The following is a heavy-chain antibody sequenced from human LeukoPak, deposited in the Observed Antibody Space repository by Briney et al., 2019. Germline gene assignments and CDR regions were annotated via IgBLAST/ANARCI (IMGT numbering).Heavy chain of an antibody. V-gene: IGHV4-59*01. CDR3: ARGSIAVAGTFDY. D-gene: IGHD6-19*01. CDR2: IYYSGST. J-gene: IGHJ4*02. CDR1: GGSLSSYY. Sequence: SETLSLTCTVSGGSLSSYYWSWIRQPPGKGLEWIGYIYYSGSTNYNPSLKSRVTISVDTSKNQFSLKLSSVTAADTAVYYCARGSIAVAGTFDYGGQGTLVTVSA.